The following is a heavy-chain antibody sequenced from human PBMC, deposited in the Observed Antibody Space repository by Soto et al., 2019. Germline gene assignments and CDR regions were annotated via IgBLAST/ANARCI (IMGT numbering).Heavy chain of an antibody. D-gene: IGHD2-15*01. CDR3: ARTQRGRDYYYYAMDV. J-gene: IGHJ6*02. CDR1: GGTFSSYA. V-gene: IGHV1-69*13. CDR2: IIPIFGTT. Sequence: ASVKVSCKASGGTFSSYAISWVRQAPGQGLEWMGGIIPIFGTTNYAQKFQGRVTITADESTSTAYMELSSLRSEDTAVYYCARTQRGRDYYYYAMDVWGQGTTVTVSS.